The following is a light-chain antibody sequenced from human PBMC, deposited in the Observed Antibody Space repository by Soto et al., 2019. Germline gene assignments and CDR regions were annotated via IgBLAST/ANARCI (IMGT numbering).Light chain of an antibody. J-gene: IGLJ1*01. CDR2: EVS. CDR1: SSDVGAYNY. V-gene: IGLV2-14*01. Sequence: QSALTQPASVSGSPGQSITISCTGTSSDVGAYNYVSWFQQHPGKAPTLIISEVSNRPSGVSNRFSGSKSGNAASLTISCLQVEEEADYFCFSFTTDWTHVFGTGTKVTV. CDR3: FSFTTDWTHV.